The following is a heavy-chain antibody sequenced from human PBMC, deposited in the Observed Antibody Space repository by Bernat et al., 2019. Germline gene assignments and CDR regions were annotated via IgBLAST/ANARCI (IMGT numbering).Heavy chain of an antibody. CDR3: ERTRSGTNGGDH. Sequence: QVQLQQSGPGLVKPSQTLSLTCAISGDSVSSNSAAWNWIRQSPSRGLEWLGRTYYRSQWHYDYAGSVKSRINVNPDTTKNQFPLPLRSVTPDDTAVYYYERTRSGTNGGDHWGQGTLVTVAS. J-gene: IGHJ4*02. V-gene: IGHV6-1*01. CDR2: TYYRSQWHY. D-gene: IGHD1-26*01. CDR1: GDSVSSNSAA.